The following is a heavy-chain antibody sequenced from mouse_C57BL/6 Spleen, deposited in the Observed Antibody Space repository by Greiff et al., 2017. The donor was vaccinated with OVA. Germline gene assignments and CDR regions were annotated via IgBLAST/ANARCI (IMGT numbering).Heavy chain of an antibody. CDR3: ARQRDYYGSFDY. V-gene: IGHV5-6*01. D-gene: IGHD1-1*01. Sequence: EVKVVESGGDLVKPGGSLKLSCAASGFTFSSYGMSWVRQTPDKRLEWVATISSGGSYTYYPDSVKGRFTISRDNAKNTLYLQMSSLKSEDTAMYYCARQRDYYGSFDYWGQGTTLTVSS. CDR2: ISSGGSYT. J-gene: IGHJ2*01. CDR1: GFTFSSYG.